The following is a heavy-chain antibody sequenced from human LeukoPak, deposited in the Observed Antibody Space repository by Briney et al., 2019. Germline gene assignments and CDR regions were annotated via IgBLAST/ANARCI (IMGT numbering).Heavy chain of an antibody. V-gene: IGHV3-23*01. CDR1: GFTFSNYA. J-gene: IGHJ4*02. CDR3: AKSHCSGDCYPAY. Sequence: GWALRLSCAASGFTFSNYAMSWVRQGPGKGLEWVSAISSSGGNTYYADSAKGRFTISRDNSKNTLFLQMNSLRAEDTAVYYCAKSHCSGDCYPAYWGQGTLVTVSS. D-gene: IGHD2-21*02. CDR2: ISSSGGNT.